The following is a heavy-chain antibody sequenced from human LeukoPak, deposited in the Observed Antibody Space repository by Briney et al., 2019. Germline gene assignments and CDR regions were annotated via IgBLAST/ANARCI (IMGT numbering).Heavy chain of an antibody. CDR3: ARGRGVFGVLSVYYYYYMDV. J-gene: IGHJ6*03. Sequence: TLSLTCTVSGGSISSGSYYWSWIRQPAGKGLEWIGRIYTSGSTNYNPSLKSRVTISVDTSKNQFSLKLSSVTAADTAVYYCARGRGVFGVLSVYYYYYMDVWGKGTTVSVSS. CDR2: IYTSGST. D-gene: IGHD3-3*01. V-gene: IGHV4-61*02. CDR1: GGSISSGSYY.